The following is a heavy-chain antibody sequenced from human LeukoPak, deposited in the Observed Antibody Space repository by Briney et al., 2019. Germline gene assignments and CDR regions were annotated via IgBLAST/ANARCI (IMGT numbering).Heavy chain of an antibody. CDR1: GFTFSSYW. Sequence: GGSLRLSCAASGFTFSSYWMSWVRQAPGKGLEWVANIKQDGSEKYYVDSVKGRFTISRDNAKNSLYLQMNSLRAEDTAVYYCARDAPYSSSSLDYWGQGTLVTVSS. J-gene: IGHJ4*02. CDR3: ARDAPYSSSSLDY. CDR2: IKQDGSEK. D-gene: IGHD6-6*01. V-gene: IGHV3-7*01.